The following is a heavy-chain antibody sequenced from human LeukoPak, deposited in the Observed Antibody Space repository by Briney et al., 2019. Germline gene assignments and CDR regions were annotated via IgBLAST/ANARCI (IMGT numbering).Heavy chain of an antibody. CDR2: ISSSSSYT. Sequence: PGGSLRHLHGAWGFNHYYFYERCPRQAPGKGLEWVSFISSSSSYTNYADSVKARFTISRDNAKNSLYLQVTSLRAEDTAVYYCATVCEPGPVSIPEAPDYWGQGSLVTVSS. V-gene: IGHV3-11*03. D-gene: IGHD1-14*01. J-gene: IGHJ4*02. CDR3: ATVCEPGPVSIPEAPDY. CDR1: GFNHYYFY.